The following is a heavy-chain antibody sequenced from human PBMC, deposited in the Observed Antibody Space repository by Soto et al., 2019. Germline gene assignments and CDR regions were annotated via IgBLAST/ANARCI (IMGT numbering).Heavy chain of an antibody. Sequence: ASVKVSCKASGYTFTSYYMHWVRQAPGQGLEWMGIINPSGGSTSYAQKFQGRVTMTRGTSTSTVYMELSSLRSEDTAVYYCARSRPPMVRGVTSISNWFDPWGQGTLVTVPS. CDR3: ARSRPPMVRGVTSISNWFDP. CDR2: INPSGGST. V-gene: IGHV1-46*01. D-gene: IGHD3-10*01. CDR1: GYTFTSYY. J-gene: IGHJ5*02.